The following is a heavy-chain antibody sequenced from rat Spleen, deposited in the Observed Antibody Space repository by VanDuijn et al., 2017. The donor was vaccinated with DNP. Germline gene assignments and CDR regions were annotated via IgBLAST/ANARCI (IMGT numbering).Heavy chain of an antibody. CDR3: ATGNYGLTYYAMDA. J-gene: IGHJ4*01. CDR1: GFTFSNCG. D-gene: IGHD1-6*01. Sequence: EVQLVESGGGLVQPGRSLKLSCAASGFTFSNCGMHWIRQAPTKGLEWVASISPSGGSTYYRDSVKGRFTISRDNAKSTLYLQMDSLRSEDTATYYCATGNYGLTYYAMDAWGQGTSVTVSS. V-gene: IGHV5-19*01. CDR2: ISPSGGST.